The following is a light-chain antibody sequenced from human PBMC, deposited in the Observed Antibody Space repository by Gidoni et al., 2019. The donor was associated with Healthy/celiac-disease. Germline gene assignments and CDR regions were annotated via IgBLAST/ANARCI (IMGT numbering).Light chain of an antibody. Sequence: PATLSLSPGERATLSCRASQSVSSYLAWYQQKPGQSPQLLIYDAANRATGIPARFSGSGSGTDFTLTISSLEPEDVAVYYCQQRSNWPITFGQGTRLEIK. V-gene: IGKV3-11*01. CDR2: DAA. CDR3: QQRSNWPIT. J-gene: IGKJ5*01. CDR1: QSVSSY.